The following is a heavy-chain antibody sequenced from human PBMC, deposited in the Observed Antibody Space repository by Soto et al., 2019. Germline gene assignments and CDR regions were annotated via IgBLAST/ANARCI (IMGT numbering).Heavy chain of an antibody. Sequence: TSETLSLTCTVSGGSISSSSYYWGWIRQPPGKGLEWIGSIYYSGSTYYNPSLKSRVTISVDTSKNQFSLKLSSVTAADTAVYYCAGTIFGVVIIDWYFDLWGRGTLVTVSS. CDR1: GGSISSSSYY. J-gene: IGHJ2*01. CDR3: AGTIFGVVIIDWYFDL. D-gene: IGHD3-3*01. V-gene: IGHV4-39*01. CDR2: IYYSGST.